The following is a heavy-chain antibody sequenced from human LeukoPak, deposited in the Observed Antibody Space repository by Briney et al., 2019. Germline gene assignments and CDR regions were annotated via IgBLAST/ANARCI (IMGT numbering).Heavy chain of an antibody. CDR3: ARGPPYYYYGMDV. CDR1: GGTFSSYA. V-gene: IGHV1-46*01. Sequence: ASVKVSCKASGGTFSSYAISWVRQAPGQGLEWMGIINPSGGSTSYAQKFRGRVTMTRDTSTSTVYMELSSLRSEDTAVYYCARGPPYYYYGMDVWGQGTTVTVSS. J-gene: IGHJ6*02. CDR2: INPSGGST.